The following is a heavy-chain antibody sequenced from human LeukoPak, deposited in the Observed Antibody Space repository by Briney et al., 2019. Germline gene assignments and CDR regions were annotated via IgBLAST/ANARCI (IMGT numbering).Heavy chain of an antibody. V-gene: IGHV3-9*01. CDR2: ICWNRGRI. CDR1: GFTFDDYA. D-gene: IGHD3-10*01. Sequence: GGSLRLSCAASGFTFDDYAMHWVRQAPGKGLEWVSGICWNRGRIGYADSVQRRFTISRDNAKTSLYLQMNSLRAEDTALYYCVQDASGDYYGSKNYYNINWFDSWGQGSLVTVSS. J-gene: IGHJ5*01. CDR3: VQDASGDYYGSKNYYNINWFDS.